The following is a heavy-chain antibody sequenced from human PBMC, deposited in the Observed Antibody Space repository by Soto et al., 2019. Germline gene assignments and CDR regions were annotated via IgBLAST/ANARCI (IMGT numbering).Heavy chain of an antibody. CDR3: ARTLWFGDINWFDP. CDR2: IYYSGST. Sequence: PSETLSLTCTVSGGSISSYYWSWIRQPPGKGPEWIGYIYYSGSTNYNPSLKSRVTISVDTSKNQFSLKLSSVTAADTAVYYCARTLWFGDINWFDPWGQGTLVTVSS. V-gene: IGHV4-59*01. J-gene: IGHJ5*02. CDR1: GGSISSYY. D-gene: IGHD3-10*01.